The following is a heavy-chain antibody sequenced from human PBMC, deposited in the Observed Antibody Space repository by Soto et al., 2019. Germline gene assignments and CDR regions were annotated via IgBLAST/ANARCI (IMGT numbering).Heavy chain of an antibody. V-gene: IGHV3-23*01. CDR2: ISGSGDKT. CDR3: AKDMASPGLFDY. CDR1: GFTFSSDA. J-gene: IGHJ4*02. D-gene: IGHD3-10*01. Sequence: GSLRLSCAATGFTFSSDAMNWVRQTPGKGLECVSGISGSGDKTYYADSVKGRFTISRDNSKNTLYLQMNSLRAEDTAVYYCAKDMASPGLFDYWGQGTLATVSS.